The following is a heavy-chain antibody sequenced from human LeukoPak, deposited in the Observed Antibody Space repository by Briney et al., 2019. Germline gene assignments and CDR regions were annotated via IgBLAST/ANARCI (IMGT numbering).Heavy chain of an antibody. CDR2: IKQDGSEK. CDR1: GFTFSSYW. D-gene: IGHD1-26*01. CDR3: ARGDSGSYAGYFDY. V-gene: IGHV3-7*01. J-gene: IGHJ4*02. Sequence: GGSLRLSCAASGFTFSSYWMSWVRQAPGKGLEWVANIKQDGSEKYYVDSVKGRFTISRDNAKSSLYLQMNSLRAEDTAVYYCARGDSGSYAGYFDYWGQGIMVTVSS.